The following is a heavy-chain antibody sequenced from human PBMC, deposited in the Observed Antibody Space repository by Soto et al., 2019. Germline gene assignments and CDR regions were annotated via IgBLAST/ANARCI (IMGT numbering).Heavy chain of an antibody. CDR3: ARGERECSGGSCSRNFDY. J-gene: IGHJ4*02. D-gene: IGHD2-15*01. Sequence: TSETLSLTCTVSGGSISSYYWSWSRQPPWKGLEWIGYIYYSGSTNYNPSLKSRVTISVDTSKNQFSLKLSSVTAADTAVYYCARGERECSGGSCSRNFDYWGQGTLVTVSS. CDR2: IYYSGST. CDR1: GGSISSYY. V-gene: IGHV4-59*01.